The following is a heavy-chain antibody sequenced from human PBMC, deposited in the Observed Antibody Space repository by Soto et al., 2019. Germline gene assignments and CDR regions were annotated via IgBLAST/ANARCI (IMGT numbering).Heavy chain of an antibody. D-gene: IGHD6-13*01. V-gene: IGHV1-8*01. J-gene: IGHJ4*02. Sequence: QVQLVQSGAEVKKPGASVKVSCKASGYTFTSYDINWVRQATGQGLEWMGWMNPNSGNTGYAQKFQGRVTMTRNTSISTAYMELSSLRSEDTAVYYCARGHRSSFSALYYFDYWGQGTLVTVSS. CDR3: ARGHRSSFSALYYFDY. CDR1: GYTFTSYD. CDR2: MNPNSGNT.